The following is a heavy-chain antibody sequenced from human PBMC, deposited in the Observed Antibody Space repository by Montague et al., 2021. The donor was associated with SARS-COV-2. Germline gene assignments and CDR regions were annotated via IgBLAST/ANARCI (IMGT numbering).Heavy chain of an antibody. J-gene: IGHJ5*02. Sequence: SLRLSCAASGFIFSDYNMTWIRQTPGKGLEWISYINGASSRTNYADSVKGRFTISRDNAKNSLFLQMNSLRVEDTVVYYCARGISLFDPWGQGTLVTVSS. CDR2: INGASSRT. CDR3: ARGISLFDP. CDR1: GFIFSDYN. V-gene: IGHV3-11*05.